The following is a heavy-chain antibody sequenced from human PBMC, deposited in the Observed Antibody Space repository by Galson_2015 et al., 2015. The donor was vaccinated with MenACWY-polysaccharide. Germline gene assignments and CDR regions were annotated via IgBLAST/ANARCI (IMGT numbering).Heavy chain of an antibody. CDR3: ARVRGPTVATWYFDY. J-gene: IGHJ4*02. D-gene: IGHD4-23*01. CDR2: ITPSSNT. V-gene: IGHV3-48*02. Sequence: SLRLSCAASGFTLTTYSIIWARQAPGKGLEWISYITPSSNTYYADSVKGRFTVSRDNGKNSGFLQMNSLRDEDTAVYYCARVRGPTVATWYFDYWGQGTLVTVSS. CDR1: GFTLTTYS.